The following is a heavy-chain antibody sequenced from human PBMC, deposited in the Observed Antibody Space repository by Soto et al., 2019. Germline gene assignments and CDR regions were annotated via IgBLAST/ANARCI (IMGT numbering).Heavy chain of an antibody. D-gene: IGHD4-17*01. Sequence: PSETLSLTCTVSGGSIXSGGYYWSWNRQHPGKGLEWIGYIYYSGSTYYNPSLKSRVTISVDTSKNQFSLKLSSVTAADTAVYYCARDGGYGDFNWFDPWGQGTLVTVSS. CDR2: IYYSGST. CDR1: GGSIXSGGYY. V-gene: IGHV4-31*03. CDR3: ARDGGYGDFNWFDP. J-gene: IGHJ5*02.